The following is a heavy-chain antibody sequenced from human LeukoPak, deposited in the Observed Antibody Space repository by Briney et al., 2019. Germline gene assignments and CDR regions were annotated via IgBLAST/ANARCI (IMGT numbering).Heavy chain of an antibody. J-gene: IGHJ2*01. V-gene: IGHV3-11*04. D-gene: IGHD3-3*01. CDR2: ISSSGSTI. CDR3: ARRNTIFGVVIIGPFDL. CDR1: GFTFSDYY. Sequence: GGSLRLSCAASGFTFSDYYMSWIRQAPGKGLVWVSYISSSGSTIYYADSVKGRFTISRDDAKNSLYLQMNSLRAEDTAVYYCARRNTIFGVVIIGPFDLWGRGTLVTVSS.